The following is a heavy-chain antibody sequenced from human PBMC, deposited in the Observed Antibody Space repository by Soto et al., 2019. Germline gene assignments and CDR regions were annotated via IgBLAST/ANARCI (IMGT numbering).Heavy chain of an antibody. D-gene: IGHD4-4*01. V-gene: IGHV4-34*01. CDR1: GGSFSGYY. J-gene: IGHJ5*02. CDR3: ARPYSNYSSWFDP. Sequence: QVQLQQWGAGLLKPSETLSLTCAVYGGSFSGYYWSWIRQPPGKGLEWIGEINHSGSTNYNPSLKRRVTISVDTSKNQFSLKLSSVTAADTAVYYCARPYSNYSSWFDPWGQGTLVTVSS. CDR2: INHSGST.